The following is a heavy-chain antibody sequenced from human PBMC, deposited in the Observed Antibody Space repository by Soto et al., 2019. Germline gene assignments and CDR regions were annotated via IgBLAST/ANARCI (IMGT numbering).Heavy chain of an antibody. CDR2: INSDGSST. Sequence: GGSLRLSCAASGFTFRTYWMHWVRQAPGKGLVWVSRINSDGSSTNYADSVKGRFTISRNNAKNTLYLQMNSLRAEDTAVYYCARGHNDILSGPDYWGQGTLVTVSS. J-gene: IGHJ4*02. D-gene: IGHD3-9*01. CDR3: ARGHNDILSGPDY. V-gene: IGHV3-74*01. CDR1: GFTFRTYW.